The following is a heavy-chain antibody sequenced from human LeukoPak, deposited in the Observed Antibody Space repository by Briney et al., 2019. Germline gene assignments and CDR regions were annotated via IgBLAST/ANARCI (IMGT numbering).Heavy chain of an antibody. D-gene: IGHD4-11*01. CDR2: INHSGDT. CDR1: GGSFSADY. Sequence: SETLSLTCAVSGGSFSADYWSWIRQSPRKGLEWVGEINHSGDTNYNPSLNSRLTISIDPSKNQVSLTLHSVTAADTAVYYCARGLKDSKRCYSYYYYMDVWGEGTKVTVPS. CDR3: ARGLKDSKRCYSYYYYMDV. V-gene: IGHV4-34*01. J-gene: IGHJ6*03.